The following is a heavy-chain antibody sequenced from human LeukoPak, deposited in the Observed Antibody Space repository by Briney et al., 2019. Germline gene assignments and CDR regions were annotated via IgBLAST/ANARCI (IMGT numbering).Heavy chain of an antibody. CDR3: ARGSPWELDC. CDR2: IRSSSGAI. Sequence: GGSLRLSCVIPGFTFSSYSMNWVRQAPGKGLDWVSYIRSSSGAIYYADSVRGRFTISRDNAKNSLYMQMNSLRDEDTAVYYCARGSPWELDCWGQGTLVTVSS. J-gene: IGHJ4*02. V-gene: IGHV3-48*02. D-gene: IGHD3-10*01. CDR1: GFTFSSYS.